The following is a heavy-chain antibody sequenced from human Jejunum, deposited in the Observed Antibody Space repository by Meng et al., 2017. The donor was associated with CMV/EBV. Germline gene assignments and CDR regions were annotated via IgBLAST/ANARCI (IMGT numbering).Heavy chain of an antibody. CDR2: ISSSGSTI. CDR3: ARNYDFWSGYYGTDY. Sequence: FTFSSYEMNWVRQAPGKGLEWVSYISSSGSTIYYADSVKGRFTISRDNAKNSLYLQMNSLRAEDTAVYYCARNYDFWSGYYGTDYWGQGTRVTVSS. J-gene: IGHJ4*02. CDR1: FTFSSYE. D-gene: IGHD3-3*01. V-gene: IGHV3-48*03.